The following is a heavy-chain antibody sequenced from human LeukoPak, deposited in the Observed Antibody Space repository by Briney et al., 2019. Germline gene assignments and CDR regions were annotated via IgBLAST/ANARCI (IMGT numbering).Heavy chain of an antibody. J-gene: IGHJ3*02. CDR3: ANGGYCSGGSCYRGKAFDI. D-gene: IGHD2-15*01. CDR1: GFTFSSYW. Sequence: GGSLRLSCAASGFTFSSYWMHWVRQAPGKGLEWVAVISYDGSNKYYADSVKGRFTISRDNSKNTLYLQMNSLRAEDTAVYYCANGGYCSGGSCYRGKAFDIWGQGTMVTVSS. V-gene: IGHV3-30*18. CDR2: ISYDGSNK.